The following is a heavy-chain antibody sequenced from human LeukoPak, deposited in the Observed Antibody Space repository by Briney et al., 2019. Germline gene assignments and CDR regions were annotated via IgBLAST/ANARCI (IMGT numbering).Heavy chain of an antibody. CDR2: INWNGGST. CDR1: GFTFSSYE. V-gene: IGHV3-20*04. D-gene: IGHD3-10*01. CDR3: ARDLMVRGVIRSPFDI. J-gene: IGHJ3*02. Sequence: PGGSLRLSCAASGFTFSSYEMNWVRQAPGKGLEWVSGINWNGGSTGYADSVKGRFTISRDNAKNSLYLQMHSLRAEDTALYWCARDLMVRGVIRSPFDIWGQGTMVTVSS.